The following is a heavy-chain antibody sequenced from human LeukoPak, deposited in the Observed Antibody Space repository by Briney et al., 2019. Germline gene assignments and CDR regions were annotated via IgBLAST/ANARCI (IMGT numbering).Heavy chain of an antibody. CDR1: GFTFSSYW. V-gene: IGHV3-7*01. Sequence: GGSLRLSCAASGFTFSSYWMSWVRQAPGKGLEWVANIKLDGSERYYVDSVKGRFTISRDNAKNSLYLQMNSLRAEDTAVYYCARDGSDSAGYYYALWGQGTLVTVSS. J-gene: IGHJ4*02. CDR2: IKLDGSER. CDR3: ARDGSDSAGYYYAL. D-gene: IGHD3-22*01.